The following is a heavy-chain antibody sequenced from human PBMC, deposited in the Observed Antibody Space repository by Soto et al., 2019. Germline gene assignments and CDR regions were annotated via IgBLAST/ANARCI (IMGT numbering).Heavy chain of an antibody. J-gene: IGHJ4*02. CDR2: INHSGST. V-gene: IGHV4-34*01. D-gene: IGHD6-13*01. CDR1: GGSFSGYY. CDR3: ARLGRQYYFDY. Sequence: PSETLSLTCAVYGGSFSGYYWSWIRQPPGKGLEWIGEINHSGSTNYNPSLKSRVTISVDTSKNQFSLKLSSVTAADTAVYYCARLGRQYYFDYWGQGTLVTVS.